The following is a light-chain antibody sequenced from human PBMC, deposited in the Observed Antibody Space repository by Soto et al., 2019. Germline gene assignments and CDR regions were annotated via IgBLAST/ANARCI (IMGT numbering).Light chain of an antibody. CDR1: SSDVGGYNY. CDR2: EVS. J-gene: IGLJ2*01. Sequence: QSALTQPASVSGSTGQSITISCTGASSDVGGYNYVSWYQQHPGKAPKLMIYEVSNRPSEVSNRFSGSKSGNTASLTISGLQAEDEANYYCSSYTSGSTLVVFGGGTKLTVL. CDR3: SSYTSGSTLVV. V-gene: IGLV2-14*01.